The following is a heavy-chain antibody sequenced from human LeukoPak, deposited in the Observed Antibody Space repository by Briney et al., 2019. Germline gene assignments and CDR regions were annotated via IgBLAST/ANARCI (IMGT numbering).Heavy chain of an antibody. Sequence: PGGSLRLSCAASGFYFSNAWMSWVRQAPGKGLEWVGRIKSKADGGTTDYAAPVKGRFTISRYDSENTLSLQMNSLKTEDTAVYYCTTAPNRGLTYYFDYWGQGTLVTVSS. D-gene: IGHD3-10*01. V-gene: IGHV3-15*01. CDR1: GFYFSNAW. CDR2: IKSKADGGTT. J-gene: IGHJ4*02. CDR3: TTAPNRGLTYYFDY.